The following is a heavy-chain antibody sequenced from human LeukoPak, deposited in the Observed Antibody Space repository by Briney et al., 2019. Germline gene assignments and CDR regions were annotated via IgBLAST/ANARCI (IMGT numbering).Heavy chain of an antibody. CDR3: AKDGEVSYYDLDY. CDR1: GFTFSHYG. V-gene: IGHV3-30*02. D-gene: IGHD3-3*01. CDR2: IRYDGSSK. Sequence: PGGSLRLSCAPSGFTFSHYGMHWVRQAPGKGLEWVAFIRYDGSSKYYADSVKGRFTISRDNSKNTLNLEMNSLRAEDTAVYYCAKDGEVSYYDLDYWGQGTLVTVSS. J-gene: IGHJ4*02.